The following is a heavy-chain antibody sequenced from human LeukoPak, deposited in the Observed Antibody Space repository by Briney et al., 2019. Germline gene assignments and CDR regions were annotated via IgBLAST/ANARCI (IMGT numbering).Heavy chain of an antibody. CDR3: ARSYSSWSSFDY. D-gene: IGHD6-13*01. CDR2: IIPIFGTA. CDR1: GGTFSSYA. V-gene: IGHV1-69*06. Sequence: SVKVSCKASGGTFSSYAISWVRQAPGQGLEWMGGIIPIFGTANYAQKFQGRVTITADKSTSTAYMELSSLRSEDTAVYYCARSYSSWSSFDYWGQGTLVTVSS. J-gene: IGHJ4*02.